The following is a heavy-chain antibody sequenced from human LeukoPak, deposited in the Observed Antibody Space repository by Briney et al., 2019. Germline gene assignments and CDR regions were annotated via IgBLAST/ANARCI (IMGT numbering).Heavy chain of an antibody. Sequence: ASVKVSCKASGYTFTDYYMHWVRQAPGQGLEWMGWISAYNGNTNYAQKLQGRVTMTTDTSTSTAYMELRSLRSDDTAVYYCGTMVREMGVRFDYWGQGTLVTVSS. CDR2: ISAYNGNT. CDR1: GYTFTDYY. CDR3: GTMVREMGVRFDY. D-gene: IGHD3-10*01. J-gene: IGHJ4*02. V-gene: IGHV1-18*04.